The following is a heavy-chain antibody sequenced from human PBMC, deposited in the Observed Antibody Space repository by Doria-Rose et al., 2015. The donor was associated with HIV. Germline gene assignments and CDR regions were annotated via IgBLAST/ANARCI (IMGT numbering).Heavy chain of an antibody. J-gene: IGHJ4*02. CDR2: ISASGDDM. CDR3: AKEVRAGYNYGGVDY. CDR1: GFTFSSFA. D-gene: IGHD5-18*01. Sequence: LSCAASGFTFSSFAMNWVRQAPGKGLEWVSSISASGDDMYYADFVKGRFTVSRDNSKNTLYLQVSSLRADDTAIYYCAKEVRAGYNYGGVDYWGQGTLVTVSS. V-gene: IGHV3-23*01.